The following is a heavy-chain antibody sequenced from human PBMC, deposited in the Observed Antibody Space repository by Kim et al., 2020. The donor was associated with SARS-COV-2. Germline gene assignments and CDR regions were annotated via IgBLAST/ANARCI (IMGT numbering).Heavy chain of an antibody. CDR3: ARDPVGNYFRWYFDL. V-gene: IGHV3-48*03. Sequence: GGSLRLSCAASGFTFSSYEMNWVRQAPGKGLEWVSYISNSDSTIYYADSVKGRFTISRDNAKNSLYLQMNSLRAEDTAVYYCARDPVGNYFRWYFDLWGRGTLVTVSS. CDR2: ISNSDSTI. J-gene: IGHJ2*01. CDR1: GFTFSSYE. D-gene: IGHD3-3*01.